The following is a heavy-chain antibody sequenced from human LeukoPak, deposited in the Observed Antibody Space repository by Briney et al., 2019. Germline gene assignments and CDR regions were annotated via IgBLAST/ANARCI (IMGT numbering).Heavy chain of an antibody. CDR1: GFTFSNYW. CDR2: IKRDGNEK. J-gene: IGHJ4*02. Sequence: GGSLRLSCAASGFTFSNYWMSWVRQVPGKGLEWVADIKRDGNEKHYVDSVKGRFTISRDNAKNLLYLQMSGLRVGDTAVYYCALNMVGGQIFDFWGQGTLVTVSS. CDR3: ALNMVGGQIFDF. V-gene: IGHV3-7*01. D-gene: IGHD3-10*01.